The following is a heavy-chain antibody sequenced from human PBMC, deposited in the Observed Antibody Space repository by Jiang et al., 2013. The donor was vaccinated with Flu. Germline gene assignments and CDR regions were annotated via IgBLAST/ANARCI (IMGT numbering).Heavy chain of an antibody. Sequence: QLLESGGGLVKPGGSLRLSCAASGFTFSSYSMNWVRQAPGKGLEWVSSISSSSSYIYYADSVKGRFTISRDNAKNSLYLQMNSLRAEDTAVYYCARDDYYDSSGYHFDYWGQGTLVTVSS. J-gene: IGHJ4*02. D-gene: IGHD3-22*01. V-gene: IGHV3-21*01. CDR2: ISSSSSYI. CDR1: GFTFSSYS. CDR3: ARDDYYDSSGYHFDY.